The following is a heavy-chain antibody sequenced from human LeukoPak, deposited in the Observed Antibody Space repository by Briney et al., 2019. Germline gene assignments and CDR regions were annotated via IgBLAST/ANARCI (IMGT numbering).Heavy chain of an antibody. CDR1: GFTFTSSA. D-gene: IGHD2-15*01. V-gene: IGHV1-58*01. CDR2: IVVGSGNT. J-gene: IGHJ4*02. Sequence: SVKVSCKASGFTFTSSAVQWVRQAGGQRLEWIGWIVVGSGNTNYAQKFQERVTITRDMSTSTAYMELSSLRSEDTAVYYCAAGYCSGGSCYRDFDYWGQGTLVTVSS. CDR3: AAGYCSGGSCYRDFDY.